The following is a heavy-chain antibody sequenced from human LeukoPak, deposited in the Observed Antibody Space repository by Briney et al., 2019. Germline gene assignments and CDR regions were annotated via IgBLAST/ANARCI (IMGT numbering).Heavy chain of an antibody. Sequence: GASVKVSCKASGYTFTSYAMHWVRQAPGQRLEWMGWINAGNGNTKYSQKFQGRVTITRDTSASTAYMELSSLRSEDTAVYYCARPSLPYDSSGYFSYWGQGTLVTVSS. CDR3: ARPSLPYDSSGYFSY. D-gene: IGHD3-22*01. CDR1: GYTFTSYA. V-gene: IGHV1-3*01. CDR2: INAGNGNT. J-gene: IGHJ4*02.